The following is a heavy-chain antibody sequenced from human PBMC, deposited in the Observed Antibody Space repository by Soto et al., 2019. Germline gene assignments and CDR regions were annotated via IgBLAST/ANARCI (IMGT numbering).Heavy chain of an antibody. V-gene: IGHV3-23*01. CDR2: ISGTGGST. CDR3: ATVWSGYYTPGY. D-gene: IGHD3-3*01. Sequence: GGSLRLSCAASGCTFSNYAMNWVRQAPGKGLEWVSTISGTGGSTYYADSVKGRFTISRDNSKNTLYLQMNSLRAEDTAVYYCATVWSGYYTPGYWGQGTLVTVSS. J-gene: IGHJ4*02. CDR1: GCTFSNYA.